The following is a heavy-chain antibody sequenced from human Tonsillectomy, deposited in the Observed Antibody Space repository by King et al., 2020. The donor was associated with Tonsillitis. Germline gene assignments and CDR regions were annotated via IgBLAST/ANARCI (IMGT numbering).Heavy chain of an antibody. J-gene: IGHJ4*02. V-gene: IGHV4-39*01. Sequence: LQLQESGPGLVRPSETLSLTCTVSRDSISGSSHYWDWIRQPPGKGLEWIGNIYHSGSTYYNPSLKSRVTISVDTSKNQFSLKLSSVTAADTAVYYCARSSSWYGVFWGQGTLVTVSS. CDR2: IYHSGST. D-gene: IGHD6-13*01. CDR1: RDSISGSSHY. CDR3: ARSSSWYGVF.